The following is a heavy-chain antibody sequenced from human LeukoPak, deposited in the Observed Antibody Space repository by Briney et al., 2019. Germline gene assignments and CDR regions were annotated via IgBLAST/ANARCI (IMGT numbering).Heavy chain of an antibody. D-gene: IGHD6-13*01. CDR3: ARAIAAAGTVFWFDP. Sequence: SVKVSCKASGGTFSGYAISWMRQAPGRGLDWMGGIIPIFGTANYAQKFQGRVTITADESTSTAYMELSSLRSEDTAVYYCARAIAAAGTVFWFDPWGQGTLVTVSS. V-gene: IGHV1-69*13. J-gene: IGHJ5*02. CDR1: GGTFSGYA. CDR2: IIPIFGTA.